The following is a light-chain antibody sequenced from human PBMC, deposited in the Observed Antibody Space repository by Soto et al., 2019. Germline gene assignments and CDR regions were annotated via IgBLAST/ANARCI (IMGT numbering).Light chain of an antibody. J-gene: IGKJ4*01. CDR3: QEANRLTPLS. CDR1: QPISNW. CDR2: AAS. V-gene: IGKV1-12*01. Sequence: ILVTQSPSSVSASVGDRVTITCRASQPISNWLAWYQQKPGKAPKLLIYAASSLPSGVPSTLSGSGSGTHFTLAISSLQPEDFATYYCQEANRLTPLSVGGGTIVEIK.